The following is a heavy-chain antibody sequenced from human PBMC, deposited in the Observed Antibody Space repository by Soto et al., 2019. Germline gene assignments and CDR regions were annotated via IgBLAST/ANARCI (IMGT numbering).Heavy chain of an antibody. Sequence: EVQLLESGGGLVQPGGSLRLSCAASGFTFSSYAMSWVRQAPGKGLEWVSAISGSGGSTYYADSVKGRFTISRDNSKNTLYLQMNSLRAEDTAVYYCAKDNEDDILPGYYIGYYYGMDVWGQGTTVTVSS. D-gene: IGHD3-9*01. CDR2: ISGSGGST. CDR3: AKDNEDDILPGYYIGYYYGMDV. J-gene: IGHJ6*02. V-gene: IGHV3-23*01. CDR1: GFTFSSYA.